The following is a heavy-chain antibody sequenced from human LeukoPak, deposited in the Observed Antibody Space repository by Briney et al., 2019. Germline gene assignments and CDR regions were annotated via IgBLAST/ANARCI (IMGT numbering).Heavy chain of an antibody. Sequence: ASVKVSCKASGYTFTGYYMHWVRQAPGQGLEWMGWINPNSGGTNYAQKFQGRVTMTRDTSISTAYMELSRLRSDDTAVYYCARDRAVGSSDAFDIWGQGTMVTVSS. D-gene: IGHD1-26*01. J-gene: IGHJ3*02. V-gene: IGHV1-2*02. CDR1: GYTFTGYY. CDR2: INPNSGGT. CDR3: ARDRAVGSSDAFDI.